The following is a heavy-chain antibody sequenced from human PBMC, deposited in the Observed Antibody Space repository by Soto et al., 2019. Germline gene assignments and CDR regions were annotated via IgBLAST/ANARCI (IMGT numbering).Heavy chain of an antibody. CDR3: ARDVPLGH. J-gene: IGHJ4*02. V-gene: IGHV3-30-3*01. CDR2: ISYDGSLK. D-gene: IGHD3-16*01. Sequence: QVQLVDSGGGVVQPGGSLRVSCAASGFTFSGYAMHWVRQAPGKGLEWVAFISYDGSLKYYADSVKGRFTTSRDNSQNTLYLQMNSLRPEDTAVYYCARDVPLGHWGQGALVTVSS. CDR1: GFTFSGYA.